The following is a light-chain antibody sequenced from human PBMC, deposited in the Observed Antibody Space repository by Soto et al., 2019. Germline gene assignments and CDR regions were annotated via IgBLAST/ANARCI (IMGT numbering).Light chain of an antibody. Sequence: DIVMTQSPDSLAVSLGERATINCKSSQSGLYSSNNKNYLAWYQQKPGQPPKLLIYWASTRESGVPDRFSGSGSGTDFTLTISSLQAEDVAVYYCQQYYSTPVTFGKGTKLEIK. V-gene: IGKV4-1*01. J-gene: IGKJ2*01. CDR2: WAS. CDR1: QSGLYSSNNKNY. CDR3: QQYYSTPVT.